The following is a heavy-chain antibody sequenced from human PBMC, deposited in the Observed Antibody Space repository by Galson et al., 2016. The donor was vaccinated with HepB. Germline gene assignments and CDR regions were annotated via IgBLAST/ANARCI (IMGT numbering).Heavy chain of an antibody. D-gene: IGHD1-14*01. CDR3: ANHRG. Sequence: SLRLSCAASGFIVNSDFMIWVRQAPGKGLEWLSIIYSDDRTFYTDSVKGRFTIFIDNSKNTLYLQMNSLRVEDTAVYHCANHRGWGQGTLVTVSS. CDR2: IYSDDRT. J-gene: IGHJ4*02. CDR1: GFIVNSDF. V-gene: IGHV3-66*01.